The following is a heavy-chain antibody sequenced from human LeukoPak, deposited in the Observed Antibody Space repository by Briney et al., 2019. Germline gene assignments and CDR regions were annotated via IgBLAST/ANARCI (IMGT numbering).Heavy chain of an antibody. CDR2: ISYDGSKK. V-gene: IGHV3-30*18. CDR3: AKESLDTEQRNYNYYGLDV. J-gene: IGHJ6*02. CDR1: GFTLRCYG. Sequence: GGSLRLSCAASGFTLRCYGMHWVRQAPGKGLEWVAFISYDGSKKRYADSVEDRFTISRDNSRNRLYVQVNSLRAEDTAVYYCAKESLDTEQRNYNYYGLDVWGQGTTVTVSS. D-gene: IGHD1-1*01.